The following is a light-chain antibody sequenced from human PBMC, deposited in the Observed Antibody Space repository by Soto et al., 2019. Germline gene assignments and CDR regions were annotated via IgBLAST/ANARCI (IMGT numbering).Light chain of an antibody. Sequence: QLVLTQSPSASASLGASVKLTCTLSSGHRTYAIAWHQQQPERGPRYLMKVNNDGSHSKGDGIPDRFSGSSSGAERYLTISSLQSEDEADYYCQSWGTGMVFGGGTQLTVL. V-gene: IGLV4-69*01. CDR3: QSWGTGMV. J-gene: IGLJ3*02. CDR1: SGHRTYA. CDR2: VNNDGSH.